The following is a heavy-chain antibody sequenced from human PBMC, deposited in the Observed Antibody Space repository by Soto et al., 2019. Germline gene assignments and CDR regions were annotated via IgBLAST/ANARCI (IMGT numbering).Heavy chain of an antibody. D-gene: IGHD3-3*01. CDR1: GYAFTRYH. V-gene: IGHV1-46*01. CDR2: INPGGAKT. Sequence: GASVKVSCKASGYAFTRYHMHWVRQAPGQGLEWMGIINPGGAKTNYAQKFQGRVTMTGDTSTSTVYMELSSLRSEDTAVYYCAVWNSLENDNFWSGPFDFWGQGTPVTVSS. CDR3: AVWNSLENDNFWSGPFDF. J-gene: IGHJ4*02.